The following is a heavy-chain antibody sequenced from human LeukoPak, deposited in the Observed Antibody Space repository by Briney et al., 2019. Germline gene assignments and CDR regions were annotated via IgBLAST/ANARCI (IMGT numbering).Heavy chain of an antibody. D-gene: IGHD6-19*01. CDR2: INHSGST. CDR1: GGSISSGGYS. CDR3: ARGVGSSGWYVPHNFFDS. V-gene: IGHV4-30-2*01. Sequence: PSQTLSLTCAVSGGSISSGGYSWSWIRQPPGKGLEWIGYINHSGSTNYNPSLKSRVTISVDTSNNQFSLKLSSVTAADTAVYFCARGVGSSGWYVPHNFFDSWGQGTLVTVSS. J-gene: IGHJ4*02.